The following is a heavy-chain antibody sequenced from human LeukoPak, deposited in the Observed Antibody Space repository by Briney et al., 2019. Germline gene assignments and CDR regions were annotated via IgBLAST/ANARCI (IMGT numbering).Heavy chain of an antibody. CDR1: GGSFSGCY. Sequence: PSETLSLTCAVYGGSFSGCYWSWIRQPPGKGLEWIGEINHSGSTNYNPSLKSRVTISVDTSKNQFSLKLSSVTAADTAVYYCARAKMVAATIDFDYWGQGTLVTVSS. J-gene: IGHJ4*02. V-gene: IGHV4-34*01. CDR2: INHSGST. D-gene: IGHD2-15*01. CDR3: ARAKMVAATIDFDY.